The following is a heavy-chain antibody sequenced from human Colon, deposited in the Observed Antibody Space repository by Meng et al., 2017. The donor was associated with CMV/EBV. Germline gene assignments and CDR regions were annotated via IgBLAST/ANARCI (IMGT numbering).Heavy chain of an antibody. V-gene: IGHV3-30*02. D-gene: IGHD2-2*01. Sequence: GESLKISCAASGFTFSNFGMHWVRQTPGKGLEWVASIRYAGIDKFYADSVKGRFTISRDNSKNMLFLQMNSLRAEDTAVYYCAKVAHRVVPYYFDYWGQGTLVTVSS. CDR2: IRYAGIDK. J-gene: IGHJ4*02. CDR3: AKVAHRVVPYYFDY. CDR1: GFTFSNFG.